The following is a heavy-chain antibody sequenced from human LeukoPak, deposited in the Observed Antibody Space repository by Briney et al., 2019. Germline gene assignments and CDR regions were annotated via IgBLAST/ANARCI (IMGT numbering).Heavy chain of an antibody. J-gene: IGHJ3*02. Sequence: GGSLRLSCAASGFTFSSYSMSWVRQAPGKGLEWVSSISSSSSYIYYADSVKGRFTISRDNAKNSLYLQMNSLRAEDTAVYYCARNKWELLLGAFDIWGQGTMVTVSS. D-gene: IGHD1-26*01. CDR1: GFTFSSYS. CDR3: ARNKWELLLGAFDI. CDR2: ISSSSSYI. V-gene: IGHV3-21*01.